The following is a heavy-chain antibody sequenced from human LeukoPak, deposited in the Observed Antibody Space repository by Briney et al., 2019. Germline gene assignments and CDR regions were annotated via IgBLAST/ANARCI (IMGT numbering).Heavy chain of an antibody. CDR1: GSIFSIHW. Sequence: SRRLSCVDSGSIFSIHWMSWVRQAPGKGREWMANIKPDGSESYYLDAVEGRFTISRDNAKISLYLQMNSLRGEDTAVYYCANGKYYYPYWGQGTLVTVSS. CDR3: ANGKYYYPY. J-gene: IGHJ4*02. D-gene: IGHD3-10*01. CDR2: IKPDGSES. V-gene: IGHV3-7*01.